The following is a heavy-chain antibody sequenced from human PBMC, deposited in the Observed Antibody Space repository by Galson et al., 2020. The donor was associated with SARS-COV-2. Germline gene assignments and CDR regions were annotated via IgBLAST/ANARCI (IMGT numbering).Heavy chain of an antibody. CDR2: INTNTGNP. CDR3: ARLGYYDSSGYTQHYYYMDV. D-gene: IGHD3-22*01. V-gene: IGHV7-4-1*02. J-gene: IGHJ6*03. Sequence: GESLKISCKASGYTFTSYAMNWVRQAPGQGLEWMGWINTNTGNPTYAQGFTGRFVFSLDTSVSTAYLQISSLKAEDTAVYYCARLGYYDSSGYTQHYYYMDVWGKGTTVTVYS. CDR1: GYTFTSYA.